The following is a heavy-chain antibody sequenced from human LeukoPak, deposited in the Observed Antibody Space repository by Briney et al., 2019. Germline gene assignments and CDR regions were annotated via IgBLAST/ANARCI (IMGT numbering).Heavy chain of an antibody. V-gene: IGHV1-8*01. CDR1: GYAFTSYG. D-gene: IGHD3-22*01. Sequence: ASVKVSCEASGYAFTSYGINWVRQAPGQGLEWMGWMNPNSGNTGYAQKFQGRVTLTRNTSISTAYMELSSLRSEDTAVYYCARATIRYDSSGYYFDYWGQGALVTVSS. J-gene: IGHJ4*02. CDR3: ARATIRYDSSGYYFDY. CDR2: MNPNSGNT.